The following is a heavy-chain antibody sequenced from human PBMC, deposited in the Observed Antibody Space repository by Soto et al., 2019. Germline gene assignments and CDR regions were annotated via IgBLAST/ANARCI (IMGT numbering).Heavy chain of an antibody. V-gene: IGHV3-23*01. Sequence: PGGSVRLSCAASGFTFSSYAMSWVRQAPGKGLEWVSAISGSGGSTYYADSVKGRFTISRDNSKNTLYLQMNSLRAEDTAVYYCAKDRTLVGPIITMVRGVRDWFDPWGQGTLVTVSS. CDR2: ISGSGGST. CDR1: GFTFSSYA. D-gene: IGHD3-10*01. CDR3: AKDRTLVGPIITMVRGVRDWFDP. J-gene: IGHJ5*02.